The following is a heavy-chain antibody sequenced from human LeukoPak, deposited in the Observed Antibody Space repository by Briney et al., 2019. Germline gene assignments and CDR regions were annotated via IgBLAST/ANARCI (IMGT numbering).Heavy chain of an antibody. D-gene: IGHD4-17*01. CDR2: IYTSGST. CDR3: ARERPPYGDYAFFDY. J-gene: IGHJ4*02. CDR1: GASISSYY. V-gene: IGHV4-4*07. Sequence: SETLSLTCTVSGASISSYYWSWIRQPPGKGLEWIGRIYTSGSTNYNPSLKSRVTMSVDTSKNQFSLKLSSVTAADTAVYYCARERPPYGDYAFFDYWGQGTLVTVSS.